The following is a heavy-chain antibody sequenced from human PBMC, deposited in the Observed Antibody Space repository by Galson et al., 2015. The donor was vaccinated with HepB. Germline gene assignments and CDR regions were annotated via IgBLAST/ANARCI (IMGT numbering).Heavy chain of an antibody. CDR2: IKSGTDGGTT. D-gene: IGHD3-3*01. CDR1: GFTVSNAW. V-gene: IGHV3-15*01. Sequence: SLRLSCAASGFTVSNAWMSWVRQAPGKGLEWVGRIKSGTDGGTTDSAAPVNGRFTISREDTKNTLYLKMNSLKTDETAVYYCTATWSGYDYCGQGTLVTVSS. J-gene: IGHJ4*02. CDR3: TATWSGYDY.